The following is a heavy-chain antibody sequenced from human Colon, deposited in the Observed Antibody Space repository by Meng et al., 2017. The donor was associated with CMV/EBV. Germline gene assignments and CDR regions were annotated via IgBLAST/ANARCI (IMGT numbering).Heavy chain of an antibody. CDR2: INCDDDK. CDR3: ARHSLTILTD. Sequence: TQSRPALAQPTPPRTFTCPFPGFSLTTLGAVVVWVRHPPGKAPELLALINCDDDKRYSQSRKNRLNITKDTTKNQVVLSMTDLDPADTGTFYCARHSLTILTDWGQGALVTVSS. CDR1: GFSLTTLGAV. J-gene: IGHJ4*02. D-gene: IGHD2-8*02. V-gene: IGHV2-5*02.